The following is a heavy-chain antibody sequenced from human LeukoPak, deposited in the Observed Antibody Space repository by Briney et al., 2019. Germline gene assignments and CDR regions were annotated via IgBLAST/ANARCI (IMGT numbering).Heavy chain of an antibody. J-gene: IGHJ3*02. V-gene: IGHV4-39*01. CDR3: ARHVPGSITMMSYAFDI. CDR1: GGSISSSSYY. CDR2: IYYSGST. D-gene: IGHD3-22*01. Sequence: PSETLSLTCTVSGGSISSSSYYWGWIRQPPGKGQEWIGSIYYSGSTYYNPSLKSRVTISVDTSKNQFSLKLSSVTAADTAVYYCARHVPGSITMMSYAFDIWGQGTMVTVSS.